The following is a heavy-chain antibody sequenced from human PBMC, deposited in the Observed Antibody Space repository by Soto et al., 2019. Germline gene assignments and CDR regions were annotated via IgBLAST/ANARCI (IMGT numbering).Heavy chain of an antibody. CDR2: IKQDGSEK. V-gene: IGHV3-7*03. CDR1: GFTFSTFW. CDR3: ARAAYYSYYFYGLDV. J-gene: IGHJ6*02. Sequence: PGGSLRLSCAASGFTFSTFWMSWVRQAPGKGLEWVANIKQDGSEKYYVDSVKGRFTISRDNAKSSLFLQMNSLRAEDTAVYYCARAAYYSYYFYGLDVWGQGTTVTVSS. D-gene: IGHD1-26*01.